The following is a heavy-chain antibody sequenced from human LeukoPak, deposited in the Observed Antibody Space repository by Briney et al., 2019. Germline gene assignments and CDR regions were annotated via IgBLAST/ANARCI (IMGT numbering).Heavy chain of an antibody. D-gene: IGHD3-10*01. CDR2: INHSGST. Sequence: SETLSLTCAVYGGSFSGYYWSRIRQPPGKGLEWIGEINHSGSTNYNPSLKSRVTISVDTSKNQFSLKLSSVTAADTAVYYCARARAYYYGSGSYFDYWGQGTLVTVSS. V-gene: IGHV4-34*01. CDR3: ARARAYYYGSGSYFDY. CDR1: GGSFSGYY. J-gene: IGHJ4*02.